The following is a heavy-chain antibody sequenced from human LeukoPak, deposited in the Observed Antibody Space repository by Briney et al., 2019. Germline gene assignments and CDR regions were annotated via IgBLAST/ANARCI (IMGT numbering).Heavy chain of an antibody. Sequence: SETLSLTCAVYGGSFSGYYWSWIRQPPWKGLEWIGEINHSGSTNYNPSLKSRVTISVDTSKNQFSLKLSSVTAADTAVYYCCRYFDWEYYFDYWGQGTLVTVSS. V-gene: IGHV4-34*03. CDR3: CRYFDWEYYFDY. J-gene: IGHJ4*02. CDR1: GGSFSGYY. CDR2: INHSGST. D-gene: IGHD3-9*01.